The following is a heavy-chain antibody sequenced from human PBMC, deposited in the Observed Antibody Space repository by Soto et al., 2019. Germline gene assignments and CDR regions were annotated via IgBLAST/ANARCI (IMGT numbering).Heavy chain of an antibody. Sequence: SVNVSFKSSGGTFISYSMSWVRQAPGQGLEWMGGIIPIFGTANYAQKFQGRVTITADESTSTAYMELSSLRSEDTAVYYCARDLGCYSGYYYYYYGMDVWGQGTTVTSP. CDR3: ARDLGCYSGYYYYYYGMDV. CDR1: GGTFISYS. V-gene: IGHV1-69*13. CDR2: IIPIFGTA. J-gene: IGHJ6*02. D-gene: IGHD2-15*01.